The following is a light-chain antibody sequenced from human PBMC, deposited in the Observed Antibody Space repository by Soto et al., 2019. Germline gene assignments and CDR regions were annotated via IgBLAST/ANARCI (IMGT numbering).Light chain of an antibody. CDR3: QQTFSIPRT. V-gene: IGKV1-39*01. Sequence: DLQMTQSPSSLSASVGDRVTIACRASQNVRSYLNWYQQRPGKAPKLLISETSTLESGVPSKFSGTGYGTDFTLIISSLQPEDFATYYCQQTFSIPRTFGPGTKVEI. CDR2: ETS. J-gene: IGKJ1*01. CDR1: QNVRSY.